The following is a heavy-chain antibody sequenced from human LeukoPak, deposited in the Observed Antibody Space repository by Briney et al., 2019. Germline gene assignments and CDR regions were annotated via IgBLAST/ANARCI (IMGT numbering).Heavy chain of an antibody. CDR1: GYTFTSYG. D-gene: IGHD3-22*01. CDR2: ISAYNGNT. Sequence: ASVKVSCKASGYTFTSYGISWARQAPGQGLEWMGWISAYNGNTNYAQKLQGRVTMTTDTSTSTAYMELRSLRSDDTAVYYCARQGYYYDSSGYYYRDAFDIWGQGTMVTVSS. CDR3: ARQGYYYDSSGYYYRDAFDI. V-gene: IGHV1-18*01. J-gene: IGHJ3*02.